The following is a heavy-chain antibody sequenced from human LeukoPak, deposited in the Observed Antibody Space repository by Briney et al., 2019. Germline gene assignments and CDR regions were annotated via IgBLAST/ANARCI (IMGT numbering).Heavy chain of an antibody. CDR1: GGSISSYY. CDR2: IYYSGST. CDR3: AATDSSVGYYYYGMDV. D-gene: IGHD3-22*01. J-gene: IGHJ6*02. V-gene: IGHV4-59*01. Sequence: PSETLSLTCTVSGGSISSYYWSWIRQPPGKGLEWIGYIYYSGSTNYNPSLKSRVTISVDTSENQFSLKLSSVTAADTAVYYCAATDSSVGYYYYGMDVWGQGTTVTVSS.